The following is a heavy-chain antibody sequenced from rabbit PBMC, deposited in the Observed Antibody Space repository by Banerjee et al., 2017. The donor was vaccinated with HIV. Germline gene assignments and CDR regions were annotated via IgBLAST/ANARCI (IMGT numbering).Heavy chain of an antibody. J-gene: IGHJ4*01. CDR3: ARCVYGTNYYNL. V-gene: IGHV1S45*01. Sequence: QEQLVESGGGLVKPEGSLTLTCTASGFSFSGSYWICWVRQAPGTGLEWIACIDGGTNNNIWSASWAKGRFTISKTSSTTVTLQVTSLTAADTATYFCARCVYGTNYYNLWGPGTLVTVS. CDR1: GFSFSGSYW. CDR2: IDGGTNNNI. D-gene: IGHD8-1*01.